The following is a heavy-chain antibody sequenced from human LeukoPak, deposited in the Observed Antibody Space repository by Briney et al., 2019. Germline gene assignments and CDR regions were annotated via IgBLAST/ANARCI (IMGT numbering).Heavy chain of an antibody. Sequence: GGSLRLSCAASGFTFSSYEMSWVRQAPGKGLEWVSGISGSGDKTYYADSVKGRFTISRDNSKNTLSLQMNSLRDEDTAVYYCAKAPYSSGYYIFDNWGQGNLVTVSS. CDR3: AKAPYSSGYYIFDN. V-gene: IGHV3-23*01. CDR2: ISGSGDKT. CDR1: GFTFSSYE. D-gene: IGHD3-22*01. J-gene: IGHJ5*02.